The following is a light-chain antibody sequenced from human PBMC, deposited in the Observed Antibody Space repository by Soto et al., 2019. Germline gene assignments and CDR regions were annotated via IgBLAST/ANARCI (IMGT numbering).Light chain of an antibody. CDR3: ERYNSSLWR. CDR2: GAS. CDR1: QNISSN. V-gene: IGKV3-15*01. J-gene: IGKJ1*01. Sequence: EIVMTQSPATLSVSPGERATLSCRASQNISSNLAWYQQKPGQAPRVLIDGASTRATGIPARFSGSGSGTEFTLTISGLQSENFGFYYCERYNSSLWRFGQGTKVEIK.